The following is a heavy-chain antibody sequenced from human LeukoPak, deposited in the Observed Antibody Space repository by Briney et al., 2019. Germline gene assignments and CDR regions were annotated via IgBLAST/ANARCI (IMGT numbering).Heavy chain of an antibody. D-gene: IGHD6-19*01. V-gene: IGHV4-59*08. CDR2: IYYSGST. CDR3: VRHPQFSSGWYVYFDY. CDR1: GGFFNSYY. J-gene: IGHJ4*02. Sequence: SETLSLTCTVSGGFFNSYYWSWIRQSPGKGLEWIGYIYYSGSTKYNPSLKSRVTISLDTSKNQFSLKLPSVTAADTAVYYCVRHPQFSSGWYVYFDYWGRGTLVTVSS.